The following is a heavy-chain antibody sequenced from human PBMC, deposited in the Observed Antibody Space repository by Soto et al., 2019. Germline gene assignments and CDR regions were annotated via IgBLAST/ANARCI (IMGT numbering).Heavy chain of an antibody. D-gene: IGHD3-22*01. J-gene: IGHJ3*02. CDR3: AKGPYDSSGYSHDFDI. CDR1: GFTFSSYA. Sequence: PGGSLRLSCAASGFTFSSYAMSWVRQAPGKGLEWVSAISGSGGSTYYADSVKGRFTISRDNSKNTLYLQMNSLRAEDTAVYYCAKGPYDSSGYSHDFDIWGQGTMVTVSS. V-gene: IGHV3-23*01. CDR2: ISGSGGST.